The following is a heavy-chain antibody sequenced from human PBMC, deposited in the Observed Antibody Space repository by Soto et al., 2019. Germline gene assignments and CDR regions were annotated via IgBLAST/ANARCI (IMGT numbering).Heavy chain of an antibody. V-gene: IGHV3-23*01. Sequence: GGSLRLSCAASGFTFRAYAMSWVRQAPGKGLEWVSGLSGSGDSIYYADSVKGRFTISRDNSKNMLYLQMNSLRAEDTAVYYCAKDEAIAAATWSFVGWFDPWGQGTLVTVSS. CDR2: LSGSGDSI. D-gene: IGHD6-13*01. CDR1: GFTFRAYA. CDR3: AKDEAIAAATWSFVGWFDP. J-gene: IGHJ5*02.